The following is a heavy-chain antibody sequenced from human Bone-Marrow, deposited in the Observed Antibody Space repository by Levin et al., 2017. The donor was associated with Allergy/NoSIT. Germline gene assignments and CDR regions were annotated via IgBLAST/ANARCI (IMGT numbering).Heavy chain of an antibody. CDR1: GFTFSNAW. Sequence: PGGSLRLSCAASGFTFSNAWMSWVRQAPGKGLEWVGRIKSKTDGGTTDYAAPVKGRFTISRDDSKNTLYLQMNSLKTEDTAVYYCTTSDVYYYDSSGYYRMDVWGQGTTVTVSS. CDR3: TTSDVYYYDSSGYYRMDV. CDR2: IKSKTDGGTT. D-gene: IGHD3-22*01. V-gene: IGHV3-15*01. J-gene: IGHJ6*02.